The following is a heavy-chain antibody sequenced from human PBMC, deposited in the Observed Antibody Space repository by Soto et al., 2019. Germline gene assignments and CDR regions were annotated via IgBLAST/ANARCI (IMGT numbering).Heavy chain of an antibody. CDR2: IIPIFGTA. J-gene: IGHJ5*02. V-gene: IGHV1-69*01. D-gene: IGHD2-15*01. CDR1: GGTFSSYA. Sequence: QVQLVQSGAEVKKPGSSVKVSCKASGGTFSSYAISWVRQAPGQGLEWMGGIIPIFGTANYAQKFQGRVTITADETTSTAYMELSSLRSEDTAVYYCARDRSEVVAATWSYNGFDPWGQGTLVTVSS. CDR3: ARDRSEVVAATWSYNGFDP.